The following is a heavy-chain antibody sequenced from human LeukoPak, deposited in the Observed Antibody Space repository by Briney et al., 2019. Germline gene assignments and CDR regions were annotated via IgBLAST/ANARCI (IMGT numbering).Heavy chain of an antibody. J-gene: IGHJ4*02. CDR1: GFTFSSYG. CDR3: ASRMTTVTGFDY. V-gene: IGHV3-30*03. Sequence: GGSLRLSCAASGFTFSSYGMHWVRQAPGKGLEWVAVISYDGSNKYYADSVKGRSTISRDNSKNTLYLQMNSLRAEDTAVYYCASRMTTVTGFDYWGQGTLVTVSS. D-gene: IGHD4-17*01. CDR2: ISYDGSNK.